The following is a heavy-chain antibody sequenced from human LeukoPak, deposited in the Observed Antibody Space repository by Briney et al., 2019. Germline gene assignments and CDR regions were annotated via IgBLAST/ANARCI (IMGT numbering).Heavy chain of an antibody. D-gene: IGHD3-9*01. J-gene: IGHJ5*01. CDR2: IKGDGSHT. CDR1: GFTFGNYW. V-gene: IGHV3-74*01. Sequence: GGSLRLSCASSGFTFGNYWMHWVRQGPGKGLVWVSRIKGDGSHTIYADSVKGRFTISRDNAKNTLYLQMKSLRAEDTAVYYCVRDWDHFDFDSWGQGTLVTVSS. CDR3: VRDWDHFDFDS.